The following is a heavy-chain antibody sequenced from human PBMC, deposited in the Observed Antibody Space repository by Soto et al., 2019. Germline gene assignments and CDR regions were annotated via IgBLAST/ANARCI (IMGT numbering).Heavy chain of an antibody. J-gene: IGHJ4*02. CDR3: ARDSSHITTFGVVGDY. CDR1: GFTFSNFA. V-gene: IGHV3-30*04. Sequence: PGGSLRLSCAASGFTFSNFAVHWVRQAPGKGLEWVALISYNGNTKSYAASVKGRSTISRDNSKNTLYLQMNSLRAEDTAVYYCARDSSHITTFGVVGDYWGQGTLVTVSS. CDR2: ISYNGNTK. D-gene: IGHD3-3*01.